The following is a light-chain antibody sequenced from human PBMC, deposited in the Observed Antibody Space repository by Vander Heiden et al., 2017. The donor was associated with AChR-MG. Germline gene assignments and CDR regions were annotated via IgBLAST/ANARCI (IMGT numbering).Light chain of an antibody. V-gene: IGKV1-5*03. Sequence: DIQMTQSPSTLSASVGDRVTITCRASQSIINWLAWYQQKPGKAPKLLIYKTSSLQTGVPSRFSGSGSGTEFTLTISSLQPDDSATYYCQQYKSYPYSFGQGTKLEIK. CDR1: QSIINW. CDR2: KTS. J-gene: IGKJ2*03. CDR3: QQYKSYPYS.